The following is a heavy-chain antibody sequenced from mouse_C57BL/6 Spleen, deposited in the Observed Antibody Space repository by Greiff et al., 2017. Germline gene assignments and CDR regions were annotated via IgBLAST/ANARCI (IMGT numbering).Heavy chain of an antibody. D-gene: IGHD2-4*01. CDR1: GYTFTDYE. J-gene: IGHJ2*01. Sequence: QVQLKQSGAELVRPGASVTLSCKASGYTFTDYEMHWVKQTPVHGLEWIGAIDPETGGTAYNQKFKGKAILTADKSSSTAYMELRSLTSEDSAVYYCTRGFYDYDDGVRYFDYWGQGTTLTVSS. CDR3: TRGFYDYDDGVRYFDY. V-gene: IGHV1-15*01. CDR2: IDPETGGT.